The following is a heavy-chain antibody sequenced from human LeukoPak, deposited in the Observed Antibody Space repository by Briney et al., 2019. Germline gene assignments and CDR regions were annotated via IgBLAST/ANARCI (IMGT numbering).Heavy chain of an antibody. CDR3: ARDLVTVTKGFDI. J-gene: IGHJ3*02. V-gene: IGHV4-59*11. D-gene: IGHD4-17*01. CDR1: GDSFSSHY. Sequence: PSETLSLTCAVSGDSFSSHYWTWIRQSPGTGLEWIGYISHIGRTNYNPSLKSRGTISIDTSKNQFSLKLRSVTAADTAVYYCARDLVTVTKGFDIWGQGTMVSVSS. CDR2: ISHIGRT.